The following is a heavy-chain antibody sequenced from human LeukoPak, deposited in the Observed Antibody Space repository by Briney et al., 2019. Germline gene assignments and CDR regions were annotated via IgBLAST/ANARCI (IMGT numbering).Heavy chain of an antibody. J-gene: IGHJ4*02. Sequence: GGSLRLSCAASGFTFSSCAMTWVRQPPGKGLEWVSMISSGGAVTSYADSVRGRFTVSRDNSKNSFYLQMNSLRGEDTADYFCVKVFTYGNNWYYFDYWGQGTLVTVSP. CDR3: VKVFTYGNNWYYFDY. CDR1: GFTFSSCA. D-gene: IGHD1-20*01. CDR2: ISSGGAVT. V-gene: IGHV3-23*01.